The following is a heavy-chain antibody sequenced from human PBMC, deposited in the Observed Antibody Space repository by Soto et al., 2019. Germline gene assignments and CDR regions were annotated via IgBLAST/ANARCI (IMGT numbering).Heavy chain of an antibody. Sequence: QVQLVQSGAEVKKPGASVKVSCKASGYTFTSYSISWVRQAPGQGLEWMGWISAYNGNTYHARRLQGRVTMTTDTSASTAYMELRSLRSDDTAVYCCARDVGYGLIDYWGQGTLVTVSS. CDR1: GYTFTSYS. J-gene: IGHJ4*02. CDR2: ISAYNGNT. D-gene: IGHD5-18*01. V-gene: IGHV1-18*01. CDR3: ARDVGYGLIDY.